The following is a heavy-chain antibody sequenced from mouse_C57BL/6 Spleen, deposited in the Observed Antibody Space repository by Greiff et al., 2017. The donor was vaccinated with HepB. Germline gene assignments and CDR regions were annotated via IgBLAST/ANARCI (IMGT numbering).Heavy chain of an antibody. CDR1: GFTFTDYY. V-gene: IGHV7-3*01. D-gene: IGHD2-2*01. CDR3: ARYGGYDGRFAY. J-gene: IGHJ3*01. CDR2: IRNKANGYTT. Sequence: EVKLVESGGGLVQPGGSLSLSCAASGFTFTDYYMSWVRQPPGKALEWLGFIRNKANGYTTEYSASVKGRFTISRDNSQSILYLQMNALRAEDSATYYCARYGGYDGRFAYWGQGTLVTVSA.